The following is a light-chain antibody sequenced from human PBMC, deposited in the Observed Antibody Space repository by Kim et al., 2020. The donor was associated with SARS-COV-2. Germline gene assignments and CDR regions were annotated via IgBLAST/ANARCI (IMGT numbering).Light chain of an antibody. V-gene: IGKV1-39*01. CDR2: AAS. CDR1: QSISSY. J-gene: IGKJ1*01. CDR3: QQSYSTPRT. Sequence: DIQMTQSPSSLSASVGDRVTITCRASQSISSYLNWYQQKPGKAPKLLIYAASSLQSGVPSRFSGSGSGTDFTLTISSLQPEDFATYYCQQSYSTPRTFGQGTKVEYQT.